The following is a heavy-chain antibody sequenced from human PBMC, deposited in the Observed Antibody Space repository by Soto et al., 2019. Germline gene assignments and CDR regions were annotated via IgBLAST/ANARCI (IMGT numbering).Heavy chain of an antibody. J-gene: IGHJ5*01. V-gene: IGHV1-18*01. CDR1: GYTFTTIR. D-gene: IGHD6-19*01. Sequence: QVQLVQSAAEVGKPGASVKVSCKASGYTFTTIRLSWVRQAPGQGIEWMGWISPHNGDTQYAQKFQGRVTMTADTTTTTAYMEVRSLRPDDTAVFYCARDRSGWYDFWGQGTLVTVSS. CDR3: ARDRSGWYDF. CDR2: ISPHNGDT.